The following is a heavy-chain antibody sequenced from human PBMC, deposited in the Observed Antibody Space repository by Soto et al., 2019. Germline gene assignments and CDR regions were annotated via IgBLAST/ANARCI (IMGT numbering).Heavy chain of an antibody. CDR2: IIPIFGTA. J-gene: IGHJ3*02. V-gene: IGHV1-69*01. CDR1: GGTFSSYA. D-gene: IGHD5-12*01. Sequence: QVQLVQSGAEVKKPGSSVKVSCKASGGTFSSYAISWVRQAPGQGLEWMGGIIPIFGTANYAQKFQGRVTITADECTSTAYMERSSLRSEDTAVYDCAMALDGYRAFDIWGQGTMVTVSS. CDR3: AMALDGYRAFDI.